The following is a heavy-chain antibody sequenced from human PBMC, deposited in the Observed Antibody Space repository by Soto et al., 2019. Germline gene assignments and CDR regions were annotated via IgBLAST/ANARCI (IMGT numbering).Heavy chain of an antibody. CDR2: INHSGST. D-gene: IGHD6-6*01. V-gene: IGHV4-34*01. CDR1: GGSFSGYY. Sequence: SETLSLTCAVYGGSFSGYYWRWIRQPPGKGLEWIGEINHSGSTNYNPSLKSRVTISVDTSKNQFSLKLISVTAADTAGHYGARTGISSPFGTLGQGTLVTISS. J-gene: IGHJ5*01. CDR3: ARTGISSPFGT.